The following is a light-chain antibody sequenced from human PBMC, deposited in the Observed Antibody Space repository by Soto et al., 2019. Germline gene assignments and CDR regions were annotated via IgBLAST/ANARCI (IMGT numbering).Light chain of an antibody. CDR2: KAS. V-gene: IGKV1-5*03. CDR3: QQYKSYSRT. CDR1: DIFSSL. J-gene: IGKJ1*01. Sequence: DIQMTQSPSTLSASVGDRVTITCRASDIFSSLFACYQQKPGTAPKLLIYKASNLESGVPSRFSGSGSGTEFTLTISSLQPDDFATYYCQQYKSYSRTFGQGTKVDIK.